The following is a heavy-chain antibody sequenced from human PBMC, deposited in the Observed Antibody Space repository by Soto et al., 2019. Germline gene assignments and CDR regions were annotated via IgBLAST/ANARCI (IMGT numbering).Heavy chain of an antibody. J-gene: IGHJ5*02. CDR1: GGSFSGYY. Sequence: PSETLSLTCAVYGGSFSGYYWSWIRQPPGKGLEWIGEINHSGSTNYNPSLKSRVTISVDTSKNQFSLKLSSVTAADTAVYYCARAEGDYINWFDPWGQGTLVTVSS. D-gene: IGHD4-17*01. V-gene: IGHV4-34*01. CDR3: ARAEGDYINWFDP. CDR2: INHSGST.